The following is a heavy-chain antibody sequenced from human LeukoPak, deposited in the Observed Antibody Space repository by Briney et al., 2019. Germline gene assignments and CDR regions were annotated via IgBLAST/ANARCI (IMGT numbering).Heavy chain of an antibody. V-gene: IGHV1-3*01. D-gene: IGHD3-22*01. CDR1: GYTFTSYA. Sequence: GASVKVSCKASGYTFTSYAMHWVRQAPEQRLEWMGWINAGNGNTKYSQKFQGRVTITRDTSASTAYMELSSLRSGDTAVYYCARVVTMIVVVTPYLIAFDIWGQGTMVTVSS. CDR2: INAGNGNT. CDR3: ARVVTMIVVVTPYLIAFDI. J-gene: IGHJ3*02.